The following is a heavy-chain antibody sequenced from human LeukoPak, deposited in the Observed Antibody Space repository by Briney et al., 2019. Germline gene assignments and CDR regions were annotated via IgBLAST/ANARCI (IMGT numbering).Heavy chain of an antibody. V-gene: IGHV4-59*01. CDR3: ARCPGADYYYYYMDV. D-gene: IGHD1-14*01. CDR2: IYYSGST. J-gene: IGHJ6*03. CDR1: GGSISSYY. Sequence: KSSETLSLTCTVSGGSISSYYWSWIRQPPGKGLEWIGYIYYSGSTNYNPSLKSRVTISVDTSKNQFSLKLSSVTAADTAMYYCARCPGADYYYYYMDVWGKGTTVTVSS.